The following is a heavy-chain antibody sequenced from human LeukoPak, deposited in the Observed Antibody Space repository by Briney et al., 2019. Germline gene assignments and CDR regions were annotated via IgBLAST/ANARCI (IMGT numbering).Heavy chain of an antibody. Sequence: GGSLRLSCAASGFTFSSYGMHWVRQAPGKGLEWVAVIWYDGSNKYYADSVKGRFTISRDNSKNTLYLQMNSLRAEDTAVYYRARDGYYYDSSGYYHNSGDALYYFDYWGQGTLVTVSS. D-gene: IGHD3-22*01. CDR2: IWYDGSNK. CDR1: GFTFSSYG. CDR3: ARDGYYYDSSGYYHNSGDALYYFDY. J-gene: IGHJ4*02. V-gene: IGHV3-33*01.